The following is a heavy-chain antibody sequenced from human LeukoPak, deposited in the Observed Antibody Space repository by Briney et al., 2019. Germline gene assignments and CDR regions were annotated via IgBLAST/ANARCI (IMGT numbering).Heavy chain of an antibody. D-gene: IGHD3-10*01. Sequence: SQTLSLTCTVSGGSISSGDYYWSWIRQPPGKGLEWIGYIYYSGSTYYNPSLKSRVTISVDTSENQFSLKLSSVTAADTAVYYCARMNYGSGSYLDYWGQGTLVTVSS. V-gene: IGHV4-30-4*08. CDR2: IYYSGST. CDR1: GGSISSGDYY. J-gene: IGHJ4*02. CDR3: ARMNYGSGSYLDY.